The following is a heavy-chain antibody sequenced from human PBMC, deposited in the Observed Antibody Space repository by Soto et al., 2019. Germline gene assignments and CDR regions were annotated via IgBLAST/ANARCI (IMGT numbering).Heavy chain of an antibody. Sequence: SETLSLTCTVSGGSISSYYWSWIRQPPGKGLEWIGYIYYSGSTNYNPSLKSRVTISVDPSKNQFSLKLSSVTAADTAVYYCARDYGIAGIWGQGTMVTVSS. CDR3: ARDYGIAGI. CDR2: IYYSGST. J-gene: IGHJ3*02. V-gene: IGHV4-59*01. CDR1: GGSISSYY. D-gene: IGHD6-13*01.